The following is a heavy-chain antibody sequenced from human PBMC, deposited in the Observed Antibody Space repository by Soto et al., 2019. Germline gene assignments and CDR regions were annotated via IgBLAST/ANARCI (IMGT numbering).Heavy chain of an antibody. CDR3: ASRPGGDYPFFDY. V-gene: IGHV3-53*01. Sequence: EVQLVESGGGLIQPGGSLRLSCAASGFTVSNKYMSWVRQAPGKGLEWVSVIYSGGTTYYADSVKGRFTISRDNSKNTLFLQMNSLRVEDTAVDYCASRPGGDYPFFDYWGQGTLVTVSS. CDR1: GFTVSNKY. CDR2: IYSGGTT. D-gene: IGHD4-17*01. J-gene: IGHJ4*02.